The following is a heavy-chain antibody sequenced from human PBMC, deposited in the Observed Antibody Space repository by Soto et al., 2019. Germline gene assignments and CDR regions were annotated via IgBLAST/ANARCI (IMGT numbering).Heavy chain of an antibody. CDR2: ISYDGSHK. Sequence: HPGWYLRLCCSASGFTFSNYAMHWVRQAPGKGLEWVAAISYDGSHKYYAESVKGRFTISRDNSKDTLYLQMNSLRTDDTAVFYFVRDRTLTYGDFAHCGQG. D-gene: IGHD4-17*01. CDR1: GFTFSNYA. CDR3: VRDRTLTYGDFAH. V-gene: IGHV3-30-3*01. J-gene: IGHJ4*01.